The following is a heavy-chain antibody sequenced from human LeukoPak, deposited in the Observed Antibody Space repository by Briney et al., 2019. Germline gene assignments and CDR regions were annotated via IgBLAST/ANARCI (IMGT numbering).Heavy chain of an antibody. V-gene: IGHV3-30*18. CDR1: GFTFSGYG. J-gene: IGHJ4*02. CDR2: ISYDGSNK. D-gene: IGHD1-26*01. CDR3: AKTLEDGSYDY. Sequence: GGSLRLSCAASGFTFSGYGMHWVRQAPGKGLEWVAVISYDGSNKYYAEPVKGRFTISRDNPKNTLYLQMTSLRGEDTAVYYCAKTLEDGSYDYWGRGTLVTVSS.